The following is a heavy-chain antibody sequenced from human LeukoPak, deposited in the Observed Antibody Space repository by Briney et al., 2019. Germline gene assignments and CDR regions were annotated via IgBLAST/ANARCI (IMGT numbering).Heavy chain of an antibody. V-gene: IGHV1-58*01. CDR2: IAVGSGNT. CDR1: GFTFSSSA. D-gene: IGHD3-10*01. CDR3: ARDRSPWFGASQLLGY. Sequence: ASVKVSCKASGFTFSSSAVQWVRQAPGQRLEWIGWIAVGSGNTNYAQKFQERVTITRDMSTSTAYMELSSLRSEDTAVYYCARDRSPWFGASQLLGYWGQGTLVTVSS. J-gene: IGHJ4*02.